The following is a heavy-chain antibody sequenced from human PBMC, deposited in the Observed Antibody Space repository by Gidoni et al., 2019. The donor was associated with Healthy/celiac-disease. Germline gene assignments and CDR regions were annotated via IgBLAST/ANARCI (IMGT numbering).Heavy chain of an antibody. CDR3: ARGDLRYYYDSSGYMGALFDP. V-gene: IGHV4-59*01. J-gene: IGHJ5*02. Sequence: QVQLQESVPGLVKPSETLSLTCTVSGGSISSYYWSWIRQPPGKGLEWIGYIYYSGSTNYNPSLKSRVTISVDTSKNQFSLKLSSVTAADTAVYYCARGDLRYYYDSSGYMGALFDPWGQGTLVTVSS. D-gene: IGHD3-22*01. CDR1: GGSISSYY. CDR2: IYYSGST.